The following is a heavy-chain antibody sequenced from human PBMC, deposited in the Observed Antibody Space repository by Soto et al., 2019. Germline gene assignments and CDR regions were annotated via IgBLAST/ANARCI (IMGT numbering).Heavy chain of an antibody. J-gene: IGHJ6*02. CDR2: INTHNGNT. CDR1: GYTFTTYG. Sequence: GASVKVSCKASGYTFTTYGISWVRQAPGEGLEWLGWINTHNGNTNYAQNLQGRVFMTADTSTNTAYMELRSLRSDDTAIYYCTREGSAPYYYYAMDAWGQGTTVNVS. CDR3: TREGSAPYYYYAMDA. V-gene: IGHV1-18*01. D-gene: IGHD3-10*01.